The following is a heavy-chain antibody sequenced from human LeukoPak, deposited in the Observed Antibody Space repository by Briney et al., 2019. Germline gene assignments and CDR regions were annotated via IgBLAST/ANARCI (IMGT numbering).Heavy chain of an antibody. CDR2: IRNSGADI. J-gene: IGHJ5*01. CDR1: GFTVSEFS. D-gene: IGHD3-3*01. V-gene: IGHV3-48*01. Sequence: GGSLRLSCAGTGFTVSEFSMIWVRQAPGKGLEGISFIRNSGADIRYADSVKGRFTISRDTAKNTIDLQMNSLRGDDTAIYYCARVEAGSDKWVDSWGQGTLVTVSS. CDR3: ARVEAGSDKWVDS.